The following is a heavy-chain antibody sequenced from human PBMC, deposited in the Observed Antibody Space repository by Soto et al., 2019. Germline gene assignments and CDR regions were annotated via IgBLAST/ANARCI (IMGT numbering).Heavy chain of an antibody. Sequence: ASVKVSCKASGGTFSSYAISWVRQAPGQXLEWMGGIIPIFGTANYAQKFQGRVTITADESTSTAYMELSSLRSEDTAVYYCARXXXXXXXXXXXXXXVWGQGTTVTVSS. V-gene: IGHV1-69*13. J-gene: IGHJ6*02. CDR1: GGTFSSYA. CDR2: IIPIFGTA. CDR3: ARXXXXXXXXXXXXXXV.